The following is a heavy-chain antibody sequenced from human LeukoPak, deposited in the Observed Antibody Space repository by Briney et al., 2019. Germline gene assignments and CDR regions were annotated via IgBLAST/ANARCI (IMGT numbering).Heavy chain of an antibody. CDR1: GGSFSGYY. Sequence: SETLSLTCAVYGGSFSGYYWSWIRQPPGKGLEWIGEINHSGSTNYNPSLKSRVTISVDTSKNQFSLKLSSVTAADTAVYYCARLGSRDAFDIWGQGTMVTVSS. CDR2: INHSGST. D-gene: IGHD2-15*01. CDR3: ARLGSRDAFDI. J-gene: IGHJ3*02. V-gene: IGHV4-34*01.